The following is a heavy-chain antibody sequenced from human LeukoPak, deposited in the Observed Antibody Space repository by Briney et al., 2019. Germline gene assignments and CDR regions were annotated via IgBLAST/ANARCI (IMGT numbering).Heavy chain of an antibody. CDR3: AHWMYSSRWYIDY. Sequence: SGPTLVNPPQPLTLTCTFSGFSLSTSGVGVGWIRHPPGKALEWLAVIYWDGGKYHCPSLKSMPTITKDTSKNQVVLTMTTMAPVNTGTYYCAHWMYSSRWYIDYGGQGTLVTVSS. CDR2: IYWDGGK. CDR1: GFSLSTSGVG. D-gene: IGHD6-13*01. V-gene: IGHV2-5*02. J-gene: IGHJ4*02.